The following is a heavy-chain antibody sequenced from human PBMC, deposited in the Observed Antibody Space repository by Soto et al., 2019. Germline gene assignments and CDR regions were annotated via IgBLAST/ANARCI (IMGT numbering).Heavy chain of an antibody. Sequence: SETLSLTCTVSGGSISSYYWSWIRQPPGKGLEWIGYIYYSGSTNYNPSLKSRVTISVDTSKNQFSLKLSSVTAADTAVYYCARMGIVVVPAAMRWGEPNGTYYYGMDVWGQGTTVTVSS. D-gene: IGHD2-2*03. V-gene: IGHV4-59*01. J-gene: IGHJ6*02. CDR1: GGSISSYY. CDR3: ARMGIVVVPAAMRWGEPNGTYYYGMDV. CDR2: IYYSGST.